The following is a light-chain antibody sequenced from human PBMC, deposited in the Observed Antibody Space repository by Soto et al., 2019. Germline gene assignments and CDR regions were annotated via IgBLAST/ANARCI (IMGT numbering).Light chain of an antibody. CDR1: QSVSSNY. CDR3: QQYDSYPIT. J-gene: IGKJ3*01. CDR2: GAS. Sequence: EIVLTQSPGTLSLSPGERATLSCRASQSVSSNYLAWYQQKPGQAPRLLIYGASSRATGIPDRFSGSGSGTAFTLTISSLQPDDFATYYYQQYDSYPITFGPGTKVDI. V-gene: IGKV3-20*01.